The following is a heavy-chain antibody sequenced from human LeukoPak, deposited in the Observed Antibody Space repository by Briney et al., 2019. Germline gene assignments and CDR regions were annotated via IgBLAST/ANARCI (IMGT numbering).Heavy chain of an antibody. CDR1: GGSISSYY. CDR2: IYTSGST. J-gene: IGHJ6*03. CDR3: ARDVLTMVRGVRYYYYMDV. D-gene: IGHD3-10*01. Sequence: SETLSLTCTVSGGSISSYYWSWIRQPAGKGLEWIGRIYTSGSTNYNPSLKSRVTMSVDTSKNQFSLKLSSVTAADTAVYYCARDVLTMVRGVRYYYYMDVWGKGTTVTISS. V-gene: IGHV4-4*07.